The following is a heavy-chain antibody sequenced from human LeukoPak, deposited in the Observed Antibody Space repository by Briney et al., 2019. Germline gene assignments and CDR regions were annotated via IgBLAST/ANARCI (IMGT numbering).Heavy chain of an antibody. V-gene: IGHV4-59*08. J-gene: IGHJ4*02. CDR1: GGSFSGYY. Sequence: SETLSLTCAVYGGSFSGYYWSWIRQPPGKGLEWIGYVDYSGSTNYNPSLKSRVTILVDTSKNQFSLKLTSVTAADTAMYYCARRGGSGRAFDYWGQGILVTVSS. CDR2: VDYSGST. D-gene: IGHD6-19*01. CDR3: ARRGGSGRAFDY.